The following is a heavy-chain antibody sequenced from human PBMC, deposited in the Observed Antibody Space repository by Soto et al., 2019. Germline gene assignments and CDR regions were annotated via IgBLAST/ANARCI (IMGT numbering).Heavy chain of an antibody. Sequence: QVQLVQSGAEVKKPGASVKVSCKASGYTFTSYDINWVRQATGQGLEWMGWMNPNSGNTVYAQKFQGRVTITRDTSASTAYMELSSLRSEDTAMYYCARAVAVPASCDYWGQGTLVTVSS. CDR2: MNPNSGNT. CDR3: ARAVAVPASCDY. J-gene: IGHJ4*02. CDR1: GYTFTSYD. V-gene: IGHV1-8*01. D-gene: IGHD6-19*01.